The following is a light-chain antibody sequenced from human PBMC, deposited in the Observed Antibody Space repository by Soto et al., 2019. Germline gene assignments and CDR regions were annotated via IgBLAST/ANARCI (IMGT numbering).Light chain of an antibody. V-gene: IGKV3-15*01. Sequence: PGERVTLSCRASQSVSRNFAWYRQKPGQAPTLLIYGASTRATGIPDRFRGSGSGTESTLTISSLQSEDFAVYYCQQYNNWPYTFGQGTKLDIK. CDR2: GAS. CDR1: QSVSRN. CDR3: QQYNNWPYT. J-gene: IGKJ2*01.